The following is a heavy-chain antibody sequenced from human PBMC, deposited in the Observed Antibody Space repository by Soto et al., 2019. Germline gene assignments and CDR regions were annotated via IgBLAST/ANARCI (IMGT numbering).Heavy chain of an antibody. V-gene: IGHV3-21*01. D-gene: IGHD3-22*01. CDR3: ARDGPDSSGYYRLLDY. J-gene: IGHJ4*02. Sequence: EVQLVESGGGLVKPGGSLRLSCAASGFTFSSYSMNWVRQAPGKGLEWVSSISSSSSYIYYADSVKRRFTISRDNAKNSLYLQRNSLRAEDTAVYYCARDGPDSSGYYRLLDYWGQGTLVTVSS. CDR1: GFTFSSYS. CDR2: ISSSSSYI.